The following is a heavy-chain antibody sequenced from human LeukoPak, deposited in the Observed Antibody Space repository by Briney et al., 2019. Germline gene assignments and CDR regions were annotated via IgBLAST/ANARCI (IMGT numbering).Heavy chain of an antibody. CDR1: GFTFSNYW. CDR2: IKYDGREK. J-gene: IGHJ4*02. V-gene: IGHV3-7*01. CDR3: ARYLNSGPEDF. Sequence: GGSLRLSCAATGFTFSNYWMSWFRQAPGKGLEWVANIKYDGREKQYVDSVKGRFTIPRDNAKNSLFLQMNSLRAEDTAVYYCARYLNSGPEDFWGQGTLVTVSS. D-gene: IGHD1-26*01.